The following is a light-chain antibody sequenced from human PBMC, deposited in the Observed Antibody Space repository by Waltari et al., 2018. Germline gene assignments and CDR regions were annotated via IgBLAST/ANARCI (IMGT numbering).Light chain of an antibody. CDR2: SAS. CDR3: QEYGSSLTWT. J-gene: IGKJ1*01. CDR1: QSVRSSY. V-gene: IGKV3-20*01. Sequence: EIVLTQSPGTLPLSPGERATLSCRASQSVRSSYLAWYQQKSGQPPRLLIYSASSRATGIPDRFIGSGSGTDFTLTISRLEPEDFAVYYCQEYGSSLTWTFGQGTKVEIK.